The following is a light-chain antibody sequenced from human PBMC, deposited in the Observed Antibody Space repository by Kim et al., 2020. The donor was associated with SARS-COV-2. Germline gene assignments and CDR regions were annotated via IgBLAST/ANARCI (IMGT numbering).Light chain of an antibody. CDR3: SAWDDSLHGPV. CDR1: SSNIGTNP. J-gene: IGLJ3*02. Sequence: GQTVTISCTGSSSNIGTNPVNWYQQPPGAAPRVLIYSDNVRPSGVPDRFSGSRSGTSASLAISGRQSEDETDYYCSAWDDSLHGPVFGGGTQLTVL. V-gene: IGLV1-44*01. CDR2: SDN.